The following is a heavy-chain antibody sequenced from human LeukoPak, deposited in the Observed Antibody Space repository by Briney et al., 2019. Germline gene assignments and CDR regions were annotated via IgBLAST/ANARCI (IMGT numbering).Heavy chain of an antibody. D-gene: IGHD6-6*01. CDR1: GFTFISYW. V-gene: IGHV3-7*01. J-gene: IGHJ6*03. Sequence: GGSLRLSCAASGFTFISYWMSWVRQAPGKGLEWVANIKQDGSEKYYVDSVKGRFTISRDNAKNSLYLQMHSLRAEDTAVYYCARADSSIAARLSRSSIFNYYYYMDVWGKGTTVTVSS. CDR2: IKQDGSEK. CDR3: ARADSSIAARLSRSSIFNYYYYMDV.